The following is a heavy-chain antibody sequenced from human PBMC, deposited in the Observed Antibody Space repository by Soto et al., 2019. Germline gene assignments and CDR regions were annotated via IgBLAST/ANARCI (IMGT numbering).Heavy chain of an antibody. D-gene: IGHD3-10*01. Sequence: SETLSLTCTFSVGSITTYLWSCVRHPPGKGLEWIGYIYYSGTTNYNPSLMSRLTLSVDKSKNQFSLELTSVTAADTAVYYCARVSRSGSITNWFEPWGQRTLVSVSS. V-gene: IGHV4-59*01. CDR1: VGSITTYL. CDR3: ARVSRSGSITNWFEP. CDR2: IYYSGTT. J-gene: IGHJ5*02.